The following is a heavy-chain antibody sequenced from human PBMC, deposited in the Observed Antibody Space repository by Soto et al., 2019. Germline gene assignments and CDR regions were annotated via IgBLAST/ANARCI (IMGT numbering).Heavy chain of an antibody. Sequence: QVQLQESGPGLVKPSETLSLTCTVSGGSISTYYWNWIRQSAGKGLEWIGRVYISGSTNYHPSLKGRVAMSVDTSNNQFSLKVTSVTAADTAAYYCARGGRDGFDIWGQGTMVTVSS. CDR3: ARGGRDGFDI. CDR2: VYISGST. CDR1: GGSISTYY. J-gene: IGHJ3*02. V-gene: IGHV4-4*07.